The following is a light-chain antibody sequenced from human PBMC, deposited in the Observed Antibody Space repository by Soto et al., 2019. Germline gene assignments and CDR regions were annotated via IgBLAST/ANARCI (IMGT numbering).Light chain of an antibody. J-gene: IGKJ4*01. Sequence: DIQMTQSPSTLSASVGDRVTITCRASQSIISYLAWYQEKPGRAPKLLIYKAPSLEDGVPSRFSGSGSGTEFTLSIISLQPDDFATYSCQNHHTHPFTFGGGTKVEI. CDR3: QNHHTHPFT. V-gene: IGKV1-5*03. CDR1: QSIISY. CDR2: KAP.